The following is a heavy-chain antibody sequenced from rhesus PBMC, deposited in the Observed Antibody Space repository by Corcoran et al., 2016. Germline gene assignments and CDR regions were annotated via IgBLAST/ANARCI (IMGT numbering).Heavy chain of an antibody. J-gene: IGHJ4*01. CDR3: ARDWTDYGLDY. CDR1: GGSVSSSNW. CDR2: ISVSSGST. D-gene: IGHD4-29*01. V-gene: IGHV4-65*01. Sequence: QVQLQESGPGLVKPSETLSLTCAVSGGSVSSSNWWSWIRQPPGKGLEWIGYISVSSGSTYYTPSLKSRVTISTGTSMNQFSLKLSSVTAADTSVYYCARDWTDYGLDYWGQGVLVTVSS.